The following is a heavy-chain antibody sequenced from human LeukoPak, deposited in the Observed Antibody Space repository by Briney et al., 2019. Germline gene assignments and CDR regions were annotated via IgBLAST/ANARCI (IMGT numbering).Heavy chain of an antibody. CDR1: GFTFNRYS. J-gene: IGHJ4*02. CDR3: ARAYTNGDYLDY. CDR2: ISDSSRHI. D-gene: IGHD4-17*01. V-gene: IGHV3-21*01. Sequence: GGSLRLSCAASGFTFNRYSVNWVRQAPGKGLEWVSCISDSSRHIYYADSVKGRFTISRDNAKSSASLQMNSLRVDDTAVYYCARAYTNGDYLDYWGQGTLVTVSS.